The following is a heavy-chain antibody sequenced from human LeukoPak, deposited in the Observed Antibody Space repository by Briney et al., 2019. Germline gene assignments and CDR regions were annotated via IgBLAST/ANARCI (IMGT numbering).Heavy chain of an antibody. J-gene: IGHJ4*02. CDR1: GFTFSSYA. CDR3: ARGRSGELWDY. V-gene: IGHV4-59*08. D-gene: IGHD3-10*01. CDR2: IYYSGST. Sequence: GSLRLSCAASGFTFSSYAMSWVRQAPGKGLEWIGYIYYSGSTNYNPSLKSRVTISVDTSKNQFSLKLSSVTAADTAVYYCARGRSGELWDYWGQGTLVTVSS.